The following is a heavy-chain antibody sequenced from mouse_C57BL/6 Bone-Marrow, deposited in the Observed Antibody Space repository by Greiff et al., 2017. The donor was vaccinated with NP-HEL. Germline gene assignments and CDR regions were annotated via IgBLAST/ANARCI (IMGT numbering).Heavy chain of an antibody. CDR2: IDPEDGET. Sequence: VQLKQSGAELVKPGASVKLSCTASGFNIKDYYMHWVKQRTEQGLEWIGRIDPEDGETKYAPKFQGKATITADTSSNTAYLQLSSLTSEDTAVYYCARSDDYDGYWYFDVWGTGTTVTVSS. J-gene: IGHJ1*03. CDR3: ARSDDYDGYWYFDV. V-gene: IGHV14-2*01. D-gene: IGHD2-4*01. CDR1: GFNIKDYY.